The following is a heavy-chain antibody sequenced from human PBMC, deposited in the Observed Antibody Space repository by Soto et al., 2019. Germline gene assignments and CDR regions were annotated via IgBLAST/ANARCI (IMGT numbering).Heavy chain of an antibody. CDR2: ISVYSGDT. CDR3: ARDYGDQTHGFDY. D-gene: IGHD4-17*01. V-gene: IGHV1-18*01. Sequence: ASVKVSCKVSGYTLTELSMHWVRQAPGQGLEWMGWISVYSGDTNYAQKLQGRVTMTTDTSTNTAYMELRSLRSDDTAVYYCARDYGDQTHGFDYWGQGALVTVSS. J-gene: IGHJ4*02. CDR1: GYTLTELS.